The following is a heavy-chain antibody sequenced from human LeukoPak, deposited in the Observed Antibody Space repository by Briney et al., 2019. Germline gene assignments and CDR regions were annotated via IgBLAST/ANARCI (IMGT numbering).Heavy chain of an antibody. CDR3: ARVSYTSSTYYFDY. Sequence: SQTLSLTCAVSGGSISSGGYSWSWIRQPPGKGLEWIGCIYHSGSTYYNPSLKSRVTISVDRSKNQFSLKLSSVTAADTAVYYCARVSYTSSTYYFDYWGQGTLVTVSS. CDR2: IYHSGST. V-gene: IGHV4-30-2*01. CDR1: GGSISSGGYS. D-gene: IGHD2-2*02. J-gene: IGHJ4*02.